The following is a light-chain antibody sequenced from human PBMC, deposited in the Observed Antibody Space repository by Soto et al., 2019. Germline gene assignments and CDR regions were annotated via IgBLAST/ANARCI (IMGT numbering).Light chain of an antibody. CDR1: SSNLGSNY. Sequence: QSVLTQPPSASGTPGQRVTISCSGSSSNLGSNYVYWYQQLPGTAPKLLIYRNNQRPSGVPDRFSGSKSGTSASLAISGLRSEDEADYYCAAWDDSLSGSGVFGGGTKLTVL. V-gene: IGLV1-47*01. J-gene: IGLJ2*01. CDR2: RNN. CDR3: AAWDDSLSGSGV.